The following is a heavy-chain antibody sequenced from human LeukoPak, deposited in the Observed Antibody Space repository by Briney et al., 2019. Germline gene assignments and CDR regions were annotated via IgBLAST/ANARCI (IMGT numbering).Heavy chain of an antibody. V-gene: IGHV4-31*03. CDR1: GGSISSGGYY. J-gene: IGHJ4*02. Sequence: SQTLSLTCTVSGGSISSGGYYWSWIRQHPGKGLEWIGYIYYSGSTYYNPSLKSRVTISVDTSKNQFSLKLSSVTAADTAVYYCARGYGEGNPPSSGYYKTFDYWGQGTLVTVSS. CDR2: IYYSGST. D-gene: IGHD3-22*01. CDR3: ARGYGEGNPPSSGYYKTFDY.